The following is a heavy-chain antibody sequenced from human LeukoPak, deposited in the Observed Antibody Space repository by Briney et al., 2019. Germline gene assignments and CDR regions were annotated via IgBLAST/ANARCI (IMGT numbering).Heavy chain of an antibody. Sequence: GGSLRLSCSASGFTFSSYAMHWVRQAPGKGLEYVSAISSGGGSTYYADPVKGRFTISRDSSKNTLYLQMSSLRAEDTAVYYCVKSSGWFDPWGQGTLVTVSS. D-gene: IGHD3-10*01. CDR1: GFTFSSYA. CDR3: VKSSGWFDP. V-gene: IGHV3-64D*09. J-gene: IGHJ5*02. CDR2: ISSGGGST.